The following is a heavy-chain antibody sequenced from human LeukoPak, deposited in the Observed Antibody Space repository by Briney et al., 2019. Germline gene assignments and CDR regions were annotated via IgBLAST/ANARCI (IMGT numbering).Heavy chain of an antibody. V-gene: IGHV3-53*01. J-gene: IGHJ4*02. CDR2: IYPGGET. CDR3: ARVWSTVTTLDY. D-gene: IGHD4-17*01. Sequence: PGGSLRLSCAASGFTVSSNYMSWVRQAPGKGLEWVSVIYPGGETYYADFVKGRFTISRDNARNSLYLQMNSLRAEDTALYYCARVWSTVTTLDYWGQGTLVTVAS. CDR1: GFTVSSNY.